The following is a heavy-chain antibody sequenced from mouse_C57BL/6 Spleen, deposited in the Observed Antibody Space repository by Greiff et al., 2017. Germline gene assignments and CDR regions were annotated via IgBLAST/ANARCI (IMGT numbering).Heavy chain of an antibody. CDR2: FYPGNGDT. Sequence: QVQLQQSGAELVKPGASVKISCKASGYAFSSYWMNWVKQRPGKGLEWIGQFYPGNGDTNYNGKFKGKATLTADKSSSTAYMQLSSLTSEDSAVYVCARWKGDWWYFDGWGTGTTVTVSS. D-gene: IGHD3-3*01. J-gene: IGHJ1*03. V-gene: IGHV1-80*01. CDR1: GYAFSSYW. CDR3: ARWKGDWWYFDG.